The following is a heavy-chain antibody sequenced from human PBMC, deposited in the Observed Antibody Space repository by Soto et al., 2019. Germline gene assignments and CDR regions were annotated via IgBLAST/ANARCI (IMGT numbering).Heavy chain of an antibody. CDR2: IIPIFGTA. V-gene: IGHV1-69*01. Sequence: QVQLVQSGAEVKKPGSSVKVSCKASGGTFSSYAISWVRQAPGQGLEWMGGIIPIFGTANYAQKFQGRVTITADESTSTAYMELSSLRSEDTAVYYCARGSGVRGVIKQPVYYYYYGMDVWGQGTTVTVSS. D-gene: IGHD3-10*01. CDR1: GGTFSSYA. J-gene: IGHJ6*02. CDR3: ARGSGVRGVIKQPVYYYYYGMDV.